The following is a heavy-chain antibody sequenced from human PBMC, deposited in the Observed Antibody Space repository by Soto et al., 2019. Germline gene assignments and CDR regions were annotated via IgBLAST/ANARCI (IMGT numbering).Heavy chain of an antibody. CDR3: AQDGWSGGAYHY. J-gene: IGHJ4*02. CDR1: GFSFGHYP. Sequence: DVQLLESGGDLVQPGGSLRLSCAASGFSFGHYPMGWVRQAPGKGLEWVTHIGASGDQTFYPDSVRGRFTISRDNSENTFYLQMNSPGVEDAAIYDCAQDGWSGGAYHYGGKGTLVTISS. V-gene: IGHV3-23*01. CDR2: IGASGDQT. D-gene: IGHD2-15*01.